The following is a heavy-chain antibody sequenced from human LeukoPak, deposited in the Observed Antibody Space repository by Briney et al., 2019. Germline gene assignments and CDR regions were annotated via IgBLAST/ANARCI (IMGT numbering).Heavy chain of an antibody. CDR1: GFTFSSYG. D-gene: IGHD3-10*01. Sequence: GGSLRLSCAASGFTFSSYGMHWVRQAPGKGLEWVAVIWYDGSNKYYADSVKGRFTISRDNSKNTLYLQMNSLRAEDTAVYYCARGRSGSHHFDSWGQGTLVTVPS. CDR2: IWYDGSNK. J-gene: IGHJ4*02. CDR3: ARGRSGSHHFDS. V-gene: IGHV3-33*01.